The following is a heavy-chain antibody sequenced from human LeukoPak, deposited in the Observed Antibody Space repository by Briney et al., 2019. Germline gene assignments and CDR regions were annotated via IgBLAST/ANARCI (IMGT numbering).Heavy chain of an antibody. V-gene: IGHV1-3*01. CDR2: INAGNGNT. CDR1: GGTFSSYA. J-gene: IGHJ6*02. CDR3: ARFGSSGYLSSPYYYYGMDV. D-gene: IGHD3-22*01. Sequence: ASVKVSCKASGGTFSSYAMHWVRQAPGQRLEWMGWINAGNGNTKYSQKFQGRVTITRDTSASTAYMELSSLRSEDTAVYYCARFGSSGYLSSPYYYYGMDVWGQGTTVTVSS.